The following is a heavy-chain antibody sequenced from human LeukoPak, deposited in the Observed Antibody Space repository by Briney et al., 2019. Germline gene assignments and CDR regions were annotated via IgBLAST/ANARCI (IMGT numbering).Heavy chain of an antibody. V-gene: IGHV1-69*04. D-gene: IGHD6-13*01. CDR1: GGTFSSCA. J-gene: IGHJ6*02. CDR2: IIPILGIA. Sequence: GASVKVSCKASGGTFSSCAISWVRQAPGQGLEWMGRIIPILGIANYAQKFQGRVTITADKSTSTAYMELSSLRSEDTAVYYCARVIAAAGRVFYYGMDVWGQGTTVTVSS. CDR3: ARVIAAAGRVFYYGMDV.